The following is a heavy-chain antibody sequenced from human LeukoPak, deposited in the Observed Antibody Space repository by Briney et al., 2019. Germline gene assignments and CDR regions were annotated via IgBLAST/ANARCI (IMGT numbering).Heavy chain of an antibody. CDR2: ISGPGYTT. Sequence: PGGSLRLSCAASGFTFSSYAMSWVRQAPGKGLEWVSVISGPGYTTYYADSVKGQLTISRDNSNNMLYLQLNSLRAEDTAVYYCAKDLSDNYNLFDYWGQGTLVTVSS. CDR3: AKDLSDNYNLFDY. J-gene: IGHJ4*02. CDR1: GFTFSSYA. D-gene: IGHD1-1*01. V-gene: IGHV3-23*01.